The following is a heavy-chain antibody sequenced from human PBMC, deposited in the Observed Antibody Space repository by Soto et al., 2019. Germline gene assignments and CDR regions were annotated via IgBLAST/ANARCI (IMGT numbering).Heavy chain of an antibody. J-gene: IGHJ6*02. CDR3: AKTGAAAGTLKGGYYYYGMDV. D-gene: IGHD6-13*01. CDR2: ISYDGSNK. V-gene: IGHV3-30*18. Sequence: QVQLVESGGGVVQPGRSLRLSCAASGFTFSSYGMHWVRQAPGKGLEWVAVISYDGSNKYYADSVKGRFTISRDNSKNTLYLQMNSLRAEDTAVYYCAKTGAAAGTLKGGYYYYGMDVWGQGTTVTVSS. CDR1: GFTFSSYG.